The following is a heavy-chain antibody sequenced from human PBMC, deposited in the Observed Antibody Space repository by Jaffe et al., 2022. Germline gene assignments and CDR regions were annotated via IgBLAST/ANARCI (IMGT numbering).Heavy chain of an antibody. D-gene: IGHD2-2*01. CDR2: INHSGST. V-gene: IGHV4-34*01. Sequence: QVQLQQWGAGLLKPSETLSLTCAVYGGSFSGYYWSWIRQPPGKGLEWIGEINHSGSTNYNPSLKSRVTISVDTSKNQFSLKLTSVTAADTAVYYCARGRKFGGIVVVPAATSPYYYMDVWGKGTSVTVSS. CDR1: GGSFSGYY. CDR3: ARGRKFGGIVVVPAATSPYYYMDV. J-gene: IGHJ6*03.